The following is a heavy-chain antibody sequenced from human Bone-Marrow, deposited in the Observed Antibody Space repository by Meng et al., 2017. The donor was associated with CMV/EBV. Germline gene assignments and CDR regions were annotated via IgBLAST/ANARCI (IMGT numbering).Heavy chain of an antibody. CDR2: IIPILGIA. J-gene: IGHJ4*02. V-gene: IGHV1-69*02. D-gene: IGHD6-25*01. CDR3: ASHPRQRAPYDY. Sequence: SVKVSCKASGYTFTNYFVHWVRQAPGQGLEWMGRIIPILGIANYAQKFQGRVTITADTSTSTAYMELNSLRSEDTAVYYCASHPRQRAPYDYWGQGTLVTVSS. CDR1: GYTFTNYF.